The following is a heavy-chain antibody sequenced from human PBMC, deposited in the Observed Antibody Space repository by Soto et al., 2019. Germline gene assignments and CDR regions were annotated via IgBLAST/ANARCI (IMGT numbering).Heavy chain of an antibody. J-gene: IGHJ5*02. CDR2: IYYSGST. Sequence: PSETLSLTCTVSGGSISSSSYYWGWIRQPPGKGLEWIGSIYYSGSTYYNPSLKSRVTISVDTSKNQFSLKLSSVTAADTAVYYCAGHILYCSGGSCYRNWFDPWGQGTLVTVSS. D-gene: IGHD2-15*01. CDR3: AGHILYCSGGSCYRNWFDP. CDR1: GGSISSSSYY. V-gene: IGHV4-39*01.